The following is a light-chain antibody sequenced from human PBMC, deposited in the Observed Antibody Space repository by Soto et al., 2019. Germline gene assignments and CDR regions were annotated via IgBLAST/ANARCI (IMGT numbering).Light chain of an antibody. V-gene: IGKV2-28*01. CDR3: MQALQTPWT. J-gene: IGKJ1*01. CDR1: QSLLGRNDYFY. CDR2: LGS. Sequence: DIVMTQSPLSLPVTPGEPASISCRSSQSLLGRNDYFYLDWYLQKPGQSPQLLIYLGSNRASGVPDRFSGSGSGTDFTLKISRVEAEDVGVYYCMQALQTPWTFGQGTKVEIK.